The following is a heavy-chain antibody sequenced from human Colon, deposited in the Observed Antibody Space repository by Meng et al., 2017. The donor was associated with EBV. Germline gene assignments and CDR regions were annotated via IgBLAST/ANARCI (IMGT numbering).Heavy chain of an antibody. J-gene: IGHJ5*02. CDR1: GGPISSSSYY. V-gene: IGHV4-39*01. CDR2: FSYSGST. Sequence: LDRQESCSRSGQPSETRSRTCTVSGGPISSSSYYWGWVRQLPGKGLECIGIFSYSGSTYYNPSLLRRVTISVDTSKQHFSLKLSSVTAAETAVYCCARQNCRLTSCSFGGWFALWGQGTLVTVSS. D-gene: IGHD2-2*01. CDR3: ARQNCRLTSCSFGGWFAL.